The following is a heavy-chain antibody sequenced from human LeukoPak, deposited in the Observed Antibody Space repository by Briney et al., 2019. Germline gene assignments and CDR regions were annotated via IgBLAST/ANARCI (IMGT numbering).Heavy chain of an antibody. V-gene: IGHV3-23*01. D-gene: IGHD4-17*01. CDR2: ITGSGRGT. CDR1: GLTFSNYA. Sequence: GGALTLSCTASGLTFSNYATTWVRQAPGKGLEWVSSITGSGRGTYYADSVKGRFSVSRDNSQNTVFLHMNSLRADDTALYYCSKDPNGDYVGAFDMWGPGTMVTVSS. J-gene: IGHJ3*02. CDR3: SKDPNGDYVGAFDM.